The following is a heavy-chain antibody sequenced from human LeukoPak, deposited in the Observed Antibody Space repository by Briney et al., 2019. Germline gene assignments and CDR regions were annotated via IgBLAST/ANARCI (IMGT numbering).Heavy chain of an antibody. Sequence: ASVKVSCKASGYTFTSYYMHWVRQAPGRGLEWMGIINPSGGSTSYAQKFQGRVTMTRDTSTSTVYMELSSLRSEDTAVYYCARQGNWGSAPGYYYYGMDVWGQGTTVTVSS. J-gene: IGHJ6*02. D-gene: IGHD7-27*01. CDR3: ARQGNWGSAPGYYYYGMDV. CDR1: GYTFTSYY. CDR2: INPSGGST. V-gene: IGHV1-46*01.